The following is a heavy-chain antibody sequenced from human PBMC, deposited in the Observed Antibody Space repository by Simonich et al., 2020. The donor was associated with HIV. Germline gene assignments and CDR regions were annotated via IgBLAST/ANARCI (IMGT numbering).Heavy chain of an antibody. CDR3: ARGSASLRY. J-gene: IGHJ4*02. CDR1: GFTFSSYW. Sequence: EVQLVESGGALVQPGGSLRLSCEASGFTFSSYWMTWVRQAPGKGLEWVDIINQDVSEKYYVDSVKGRFIISRDNAENSLYLQMNSLRAEDTAVYYCARGSASLRYWGQGTLVTVSS. CDR2: INQDVSEK. V-gene: IGHV3-7*04. D-gene: IGHD3-3*01.